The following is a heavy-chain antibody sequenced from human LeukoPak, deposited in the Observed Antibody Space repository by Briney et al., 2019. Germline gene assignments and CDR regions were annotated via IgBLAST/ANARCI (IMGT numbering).Heavy chain of an antibody. Sequence: GGSLRLSCVASGFTFSSYEMNWVRQAPGKGLEWISYISDTGYSTHYADSVKGRFTISRDNAKNSLFLQINSLRAEDTAVYYCARERNLIAAAGRIFDYWGQGTLVTVSS. D-gene: IGHD6-13*01. V-gene: IGHV3-48*03. CDR3: ARERNLIAAAGRIFDY. CDR1: GFTFSSYE. CDR2: ISDTGYST. J-gene: IGHJ4*02.